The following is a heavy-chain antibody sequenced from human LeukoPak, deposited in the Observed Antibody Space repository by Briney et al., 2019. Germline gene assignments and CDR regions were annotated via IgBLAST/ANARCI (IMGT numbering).Heavy chain of an antibody. CDR3: ARDKSLRYFDWLLAEDYYYMDV. V-gene: IGHV1-18*01. D-gene: IGHD3-9*01. J-gene: IGHJ6*03. CDR2: ISAYNGNT. Sequence: GASEKVSCKASGYTFTSYGISWVRQAPGQGLEWMGWISAYNGNTNYAQKLQGRVTMTTDTSTSTAYMELRSLRSDDTAVYYCARDKSLRYFDWLLAEDYYYMDVWGKGTTVTVSS. CDR1: GYTFTSYG.